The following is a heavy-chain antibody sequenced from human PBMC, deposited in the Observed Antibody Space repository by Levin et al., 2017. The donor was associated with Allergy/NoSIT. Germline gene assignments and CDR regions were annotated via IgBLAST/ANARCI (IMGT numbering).Heavy chain of an antibody. CDR3: AKDHKGYFYGMDV. CDR2: ISLSGDRT. Sequence: PGGSLRLSCVGSGFTFNDYAMIWVRQAPGKGLEWVSTISLSGDRTYYGDSVKGRFTISKDSSKNTLYLQMNSLRAEDTAVYYCAKDHKGYFYGMDVWGQGTTVTVSS. J-gene: IGHJ6*02. V-gene: IGHV3-23*02. CDR1: GFTFNDYA.